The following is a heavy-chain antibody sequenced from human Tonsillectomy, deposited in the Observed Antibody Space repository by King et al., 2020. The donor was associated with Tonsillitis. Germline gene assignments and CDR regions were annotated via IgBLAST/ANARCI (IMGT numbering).Heavy chain of an antibody. V-gene: IGHV4-39*07. Sequence: LQLQESGPGLVKPSETLSLTCTVSGGSISSSSYYWGWIRQPPGKGLEWIGSIYYSGSTYYNPSLKSRVTISVDTSKNQFSLKLSSVTAADTAVYYCAIGSPDDYDSSGYYDGFDYWGQGTLVTVSS. CDR1: GGSISSSSYY. CDR3: AIGSPDDYDSSGYYDGFDY. J-gene: IGHJ4*02. CDR2: IYYSGST. D-gene: IGHD3-22*01.